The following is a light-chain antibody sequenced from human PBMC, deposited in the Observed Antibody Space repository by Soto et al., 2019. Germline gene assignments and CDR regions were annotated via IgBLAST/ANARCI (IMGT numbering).Light chain of an antibody. J-gene: IGKJ2*01. Sequence: IQLTQSPSSLSASVGDRVTITCRASQGISSYLAWYQQKPGKGPKLLIYSASTLQSGVPSRFSGSGSVIDFTLLIRSPQPEDFATYYCHELNSYPVTFGQGTKLEIK. CDR3: HELNSYPVT. CDR1: QGISSY. V-gene: IGKV1-9*01. CDR2: SAS.